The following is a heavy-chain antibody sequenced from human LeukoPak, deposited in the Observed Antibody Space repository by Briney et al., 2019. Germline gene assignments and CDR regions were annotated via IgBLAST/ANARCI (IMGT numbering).Heavy chain of an antibody. CDR3: VTDYGGSSGAFDI. J-gene: IGHJ3*02. Sequence: GGSLRLSCTGAGFTLSSYAMNWVRRAPGQGLEWVSSVSSSSSDIYYTDSVKGRFTISRDNAKNSLYLQMSSLRAEDTAVYYCVTDYGGSSGAFDIWGQGTMVTVSS. V-gene: IGHV3-21*01. CDR1: GFTLSSYA. CDR2: VSSSSSDI. D-gene: IGHD4-23*01.